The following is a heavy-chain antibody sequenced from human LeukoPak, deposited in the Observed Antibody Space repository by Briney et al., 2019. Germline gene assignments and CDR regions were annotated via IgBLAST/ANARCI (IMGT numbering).Heavy chain of an antibody. J-gene: IGHJ6*02. V-gene: IGHV4-30-4*01. CDR1: GGSISSGDHY. CDR2: IYYSGST. Sequence: SQTLSLTCTVSGGSISSGDHYWSWIRQPPGKGLEWIGYIYYSGSTYYNPSLKSRVTISVDTSKNQFSLKLSSVTAADTAVYYCARFHYYDSSGYPDYYYYGMDVWGQGTTVTVSS. CDR3: ARFHYYDSSGYPDYYYYGMDV. D-gene: IGHD3-22*01.